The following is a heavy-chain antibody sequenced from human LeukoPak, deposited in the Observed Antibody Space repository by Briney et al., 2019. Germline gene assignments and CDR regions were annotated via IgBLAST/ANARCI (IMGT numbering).Heavy chain of an antibody. CDR1: GGSFSGYY. V-gene: IGHV4-34*01. Sequence: SETLSLTCAVYGGSFSGYYWSWIRQPPGKGLEWIGEINHSGSTNYNPSLKSRVAISVDTSKNQFSLKLSSVTAADTAVYYCARAAFQSDYWGQGTLVTVSS. CDR2: INHSGST. J-gene: IGHJ4*02. D-gene: IGHD6-13*01. CDR3: ARAAFQSDY.